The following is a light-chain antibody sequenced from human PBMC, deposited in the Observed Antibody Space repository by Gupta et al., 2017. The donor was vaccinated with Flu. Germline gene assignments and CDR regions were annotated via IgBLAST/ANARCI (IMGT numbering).Light chain of an antibody. CDR3: MQGSRWPWA. CDR2: QVS. V-gene: IGKV2-30*01. J-gene: IGKJ1*01. CDR1: QSLVYSDGNIY. Sequence: DVVMTQSPLSLPVILGQPASLPCRSSQSLVYSDGNIYLHWFQQRPGQSPRRLIHQVSHRESGVPDRFSGSGSGTDFTLKISRVEAEDVGVYYCMQGSRWPWAFGQGTKVEIK.